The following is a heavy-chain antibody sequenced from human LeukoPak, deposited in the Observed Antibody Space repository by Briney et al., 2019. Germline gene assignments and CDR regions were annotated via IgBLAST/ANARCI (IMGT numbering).Heavy chain of an antibody. CDR2: INHSGST. CDR1: GGSFSGYY. J-gene: IGHJ3*02. D-gene: IGHD4-17*01. V-gene: IGHV4-34*01. CDR3: ARDLSDTTEEAFDI. Sequence: SETLSLTCAVYGGSFSGYYWSWIRQPPGKGLEWIEEINHSGSTNYNPSLKSRVTISVDTSKNQFSLKLSSVTAADTAVYYCARDLSDTTEEAFDIWGQGTMVTVSS.